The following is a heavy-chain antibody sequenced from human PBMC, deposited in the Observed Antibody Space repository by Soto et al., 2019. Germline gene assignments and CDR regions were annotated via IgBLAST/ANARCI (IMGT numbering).Heavy chain of an antibody. J-gene: IGHJ4*02. CDR2: ISDRGGST. D-gene: IGHD3-22*01. CDR1: GFTFSSYA. Sequence: GGSLRLSCAASGFTFSSYAMSWVRQAPWKGLESVSGISDRGGSTYYADSVKGRFTIARDNSKNTLYLQMNSLRAEDTAVYYCAKRGIVVFTSNPSFDYWGQGTQVTVSS. V-gene: IGHV3-23*01. CDR3: AKRGIVVFTSNPSFDY.